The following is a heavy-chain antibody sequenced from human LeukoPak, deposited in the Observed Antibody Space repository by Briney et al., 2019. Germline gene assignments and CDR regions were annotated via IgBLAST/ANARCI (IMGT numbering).Heavy chain of an antibody. D-gene: IGHD1-26*01. CDR3: ATFPGRIVGATSRRGWFDP. CDR1: GYTLTELS. J-gene: IGHJ5*02. CDR2: FDPEDGDT. Sequence: ASVKVSCKVSGYTLTELSMHWVRQAPGKGLEWMGGFDPEDGDTIYAQKFQGRVTMTEDTSTDTAYMELSSLRSEDTAVYYCATFPGRIVGATSRRGWFDPWGQGTLVTVSS. V-gene: IGHV1-24*01.